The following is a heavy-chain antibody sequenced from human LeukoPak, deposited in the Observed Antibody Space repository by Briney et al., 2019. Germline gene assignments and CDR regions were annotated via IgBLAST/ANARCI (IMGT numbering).Heavy chain of an antibody. CDR3: ARHDHWGPITFDY. CDR1: GYSFTSYW. V-gene: IGHV5-10-1*01. CDR2: IDPSDSYT. D-gene: IGHD5-24*01. Sequence: GGSLKISCKGSGYSFTSYWISWVRQMPGKGLEWMGRIDPSDSYTNYSPSFQGHVTISADKSISTAYLQWSSLKASDTAMYYCARHDHWGPITFDYWGQGTLVTVSS. J-gene: IGHJ4*02.